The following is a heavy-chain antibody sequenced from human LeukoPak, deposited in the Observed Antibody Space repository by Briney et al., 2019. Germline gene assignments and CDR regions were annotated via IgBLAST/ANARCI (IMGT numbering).Heavy chain of an antibody. CDR2: IRSAVDTT. CDR3: AKHFCTGLDCSLFDS. V-gene: IGHV3-23*01. D-gene: IGHD3/OR15-3a*01. J-gene: IGHJ4*02. Sequence: GGSLRLSCAASGFTVSNYGVSWVRQAPGKGLEWISGIRSAVDTTHYADSVKGRFIISRDNSKNTLSLQLDSLRPEDTALYYCAKHFCTGLDCSLFDSWGQGTLVTVSS. CDR1: GFTVSNYG.